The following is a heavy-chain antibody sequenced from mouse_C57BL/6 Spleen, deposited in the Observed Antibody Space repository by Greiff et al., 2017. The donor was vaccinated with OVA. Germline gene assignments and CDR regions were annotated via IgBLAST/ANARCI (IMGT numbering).Heavy chain of an antibody. D-gene: IGHD1-1*01. Sequence: QVQLQQPGAELVKPGASVKLSCKASGYTFTSYWMHWVKQRPGQGLEWIGMIHPNSGSTNYNEKFKSKATLTVDKSSSTAYMQLSSLTSEDSAVYYCARSRHYYGSSYGYFDVWGTGTTVTVSS. CDR1: GYTFTSYW. J-gene: IGHJ1*03. CDR2: IHPNSGST. CDR3: ARSRHYYGSSYGYFDV. V-gene: IGHV1-64*01.